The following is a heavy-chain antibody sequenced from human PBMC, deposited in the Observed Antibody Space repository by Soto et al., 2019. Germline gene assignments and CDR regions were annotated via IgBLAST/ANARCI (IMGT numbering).Heavy chain of an antibody. CDR3: ARGPPPNSSGWYWYFDL. Sequence: QVQLQESGPGLVKPSETLSLTCTVSGGSISSYYWSWIRQPPGKGLAWLGYIYYSGSTNYKPSLKRRGTISVDTSKNQFSLKLSSVTAADTAVYYCARGPPPNSSGWYWYFDLWGRGTLVTVSS. J-gene: IGHJ2*01. D-gene: IGHD6-19*01. CDR2: IYYSGST. V-gene: IGHV4-59*01. CDR1: GGSISSYY.